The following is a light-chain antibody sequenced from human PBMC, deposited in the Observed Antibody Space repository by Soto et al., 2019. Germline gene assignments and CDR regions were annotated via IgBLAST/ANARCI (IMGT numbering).Light chain of an antibody. CDR2: DAS. Sequence: EIVLTQSPATLSLSPGERATLSCRASQGVSSYLAWYQQKPGQAPRLLIYDASNRATGIPARFSGSGPGTDFTLTISSLEPEDFAVYYCQQRSNRPFGGGTKVEIK. CDR1: QGVSSY. V-gene: IGKV3D-11*01. CDR3: QQRSNRP. J-gene: IGKJ4*01.